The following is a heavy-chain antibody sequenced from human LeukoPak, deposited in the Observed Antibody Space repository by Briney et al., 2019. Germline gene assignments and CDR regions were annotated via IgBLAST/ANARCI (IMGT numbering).Heavy chain of an antibody. D-gene: IGHD3-3*01. V-gene: IGHV3-30*02. J-gene: IGHJ3*02. CDR2: IRYDGSNK. Sequence: GGSLRLSCAASGFTFSSYGMHWVRQAPGKGLEWVAFIRYDGSNKYYADSVKGRFTISRDNSKNTLYLQMNSLRAEDTAVYYCAKVPAIITIFGVERRDDAFDIWGQGTMVTVSS. CDR1: GFTFSSYG. CDR3: AKVPAIITIFGVERRDDAFDI.